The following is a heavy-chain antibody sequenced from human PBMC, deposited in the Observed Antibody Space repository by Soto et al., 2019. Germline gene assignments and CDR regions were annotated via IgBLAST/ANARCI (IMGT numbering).Heavy chain of an antibody. J-gene: IGHJ6*02. V-gene: IGHV3-30*18. CDR1: GFTFSSYA. Sequence: QVQLVESGGGVVQPGRSLRLSCAASGFTFSSYAMDWVRQAPGKGLEWVAVISYDGSTKHYVDSVKGRFTIARDNSKNSLYLQMNSLRPEDTAVCYCAKSTQYGYYNGMDVWGQGTTVSVSS. D-gene: IGHD4-4*01. CDR3: AKSTQYGYYNGMDV. CDR2: ISYDGSTK.